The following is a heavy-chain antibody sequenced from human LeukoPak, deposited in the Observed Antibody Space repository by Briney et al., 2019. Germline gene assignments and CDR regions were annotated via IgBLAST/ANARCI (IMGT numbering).Heavy chain of an antibody. Sequence: PGRSLRLSCAASGFTFSSYGMHWVRQAPGKGLEWVAVISYDGSNKYYADSVKGRFTISRDNSKNTLYLQMNSLRAEDTAVYYCAKGQDIVVVYYYYGMDVWGQGTTVTVSS. CDR3: AKGQDIVVVYYYYGMDV. J-gene: IGHJ6*02. CDR1: GFTFSSYG. CDR2: ISYDGSNK. V-gene: IGHV3-30*18. D-gene: IGHD2-2*01.